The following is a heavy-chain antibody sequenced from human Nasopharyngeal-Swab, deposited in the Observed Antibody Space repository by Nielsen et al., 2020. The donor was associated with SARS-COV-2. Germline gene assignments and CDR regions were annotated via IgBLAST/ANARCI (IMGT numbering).Heavy chain of an antibody. CDR2: IWYDGSNK. Sequence: LSLTCAASGFTFSSYGMHWVRQAPGKGLEWVAVIWYDGSNKYYADSVKGRFTISRDNSKNTLYLQMNSLRAEDTAVYYCARDRWELLEDYFDYWGQGTLVTVSS. V-gene: IGHV3-33*01. J-gene: IGHJ4*02. D-gene: IGHD1-26*01. CDR1: GFTFSSYG. CDR3: ARDRWELLEDYFDY.